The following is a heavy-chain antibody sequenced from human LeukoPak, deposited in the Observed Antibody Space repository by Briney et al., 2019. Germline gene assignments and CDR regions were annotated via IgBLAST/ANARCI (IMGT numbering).Heavy chain of an antibody. Sequence: PSETLSLTCTVSGGSISGYHWSWIRQPPWKGLEWIGYVSNSGSTNYNPSLKSRVTISVDTSKSQFSLKLSSVTAADTAVYYCARDTASDYYYGMDVWGQGTTVTVSS. CDR3: ARDTASDYYYGMDV. CDR2: VSNSGST. CDR1: GGSISGYH. J-gene: IGHJ6*02. V-gene: IGHV4-4*08. D-gene: IGHD5-18*01.